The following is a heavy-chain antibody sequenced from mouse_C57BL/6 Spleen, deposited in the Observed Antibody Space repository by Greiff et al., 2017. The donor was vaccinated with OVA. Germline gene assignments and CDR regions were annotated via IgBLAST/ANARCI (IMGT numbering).Heavy chain of an antibody. D-gene: IGHD2-4*01. J-gene: IGHJ2*01. V-gene: IGHV5-16*01. CDR2: INYDGSST. CDR3: ARDYDYHFDY. Sequence: DVMLVESEGGLVQPGSSMKLSCTASGFTFSDYYMAWVRQVPEKGLEWVANINYDGSSTYYLDSLKSRFIISRDNAKNILYLQMSSLKSEDTATYYCARDYDYHFDYWGQGTTLTVSS. CDR1: GFTFSDYY.